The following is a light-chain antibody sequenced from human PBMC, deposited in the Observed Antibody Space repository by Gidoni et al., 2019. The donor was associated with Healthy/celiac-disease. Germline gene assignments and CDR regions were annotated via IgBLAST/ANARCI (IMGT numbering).Light chain of an antibody. Sequence: DIQLTQSPSFLSASVGDRVTITCRASQGISSYLAWYQQKPGKAPKLLIYAASTLQSGVPSRFSGSGSWTECTLTISSLQPEDFATYYCQQLNSYLALTFGGGTKVEIK. V-gene: IGKV1-9*01. CDR1: QGISSY. J-gene: IGKJ4*01. CDR3: QQLNSYLALT. CDR2: AAS.